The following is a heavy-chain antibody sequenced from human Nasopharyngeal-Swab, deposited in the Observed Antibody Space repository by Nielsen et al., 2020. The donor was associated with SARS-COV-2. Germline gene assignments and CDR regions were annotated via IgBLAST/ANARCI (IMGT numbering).Heavy chain of an antibody. CDR3: ARYYVWGSYRDNFDP. D-gene: IGHD3-16*02. J-gene: IGHJ5*02. CDR2: IHYSGST. Sequence: WIRQPPGKGLEWIGAIHYSGSTYYNPSLKSRVTISVDTSKNQFSLKLSSVTAADTAVYYCARYYVWGSYRDNFDPWGQGTLVTVSS. V-gene: IGHV4-30-4*01.